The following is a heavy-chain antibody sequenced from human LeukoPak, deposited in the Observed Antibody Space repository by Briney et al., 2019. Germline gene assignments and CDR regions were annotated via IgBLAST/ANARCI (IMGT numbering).Heavy chain of an antibody. J-gene: IGHJ5*02. D-gene: IGHD2-2*01. CDR1: VGSLISGDYY. CDR2: IYYSAST. Sequence: SETLSLTCTVSVGSLISGDYYWSWIRQPPGKGLEWIGYIYYSASTYFNPSLKSRVTISVDTSKHQFSLKLSSVTAADTAVYYCARYESEYCSSTSGYNWFDPWGQGTLVTVSS. CDR3: ARYESEYCSSTSGYNWFDP. V-gene: IGHV4-30-4*01.